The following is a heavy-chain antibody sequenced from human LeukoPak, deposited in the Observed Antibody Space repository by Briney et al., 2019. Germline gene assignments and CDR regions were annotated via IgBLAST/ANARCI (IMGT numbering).Heavy chain of an antibody. CDR1: GGSISSSSYY. J-gene: IGHJ4*02. Sequence: SQTLSLTCTVSGGSISSSSYYWGWIRQPPGKGLEWIGSIYYSGSTYYSPSLKSRVTISVDTSKNQFSLKLSSVTAADTAVYYCARPIHLVEMAPTDRGPQSDYWGQGTLVTVSS. V-gene: IGHV4-39*01. CDR2: IYYSGST. D-gene: IGHD5-24*01. CDR3: ARPIHLVEMAPTDRGPQSDY.